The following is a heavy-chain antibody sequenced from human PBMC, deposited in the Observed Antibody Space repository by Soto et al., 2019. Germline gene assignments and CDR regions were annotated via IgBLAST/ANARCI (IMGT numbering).Heavy chain of an antibody. CDR1: GFTFSSYS. CDR3: ARGVAGRARGSDV. CDR2: ISSSSSYI. Sequence: EVQLVESGGGLVKPGGSLRLSCAASGFTFSSYSMNWVRQAPGKGLEWASSISSSSSYIYYADSVKGRFTISRDNAKNSLYLQMNSLRAEDTAVYYCARGVAGRARGSDVWGQGTTVTVSS. J-gene: IGHJ6*02. V-gene: IGHV3-21*01. D-gene: IGHD6-19*01.